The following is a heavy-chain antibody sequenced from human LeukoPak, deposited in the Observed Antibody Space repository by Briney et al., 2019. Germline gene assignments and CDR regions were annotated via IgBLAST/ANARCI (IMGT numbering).Heavy chain of an antibody. V-gene: IGHV3-30*02. CDR2: IPYDGTNK. CDR1: GFTFSSFG. D-gene: IGHD6-6*01. J-gene: IGHJ4*02. CDR3: FYSSSSLDDY. Sequence: GGSLRLSCAASGFTFSSFGMSWVRQAPGKGLEWVAYIPYDGTNKHYADSMKGRFTISRDNSKNALYLQMSSLRPEDTAVYYCFYSSSSLDDYWGQGTLVTVSS.